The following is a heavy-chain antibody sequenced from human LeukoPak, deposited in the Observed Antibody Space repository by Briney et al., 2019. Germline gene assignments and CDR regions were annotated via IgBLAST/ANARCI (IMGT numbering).Heavy chain of an antibody. CDR1: GFTFSSYA. CDR2: ISYDGSNK. CDR3: ARAPLEGGLAPQFDY. J-gene: IGHJ4*02. D-gene: IGHD6-19*01. Sequence: PGGSLRLSCAASGFTFSSYAMHWVRQAPGKGLEWVAVISYDGSNKYYADSVKGRFTISRDNSKNTLYLQMNSLRAEDTAVYYCARAPLEGGLAPQFDYWGQGTLVTVSS. V-gene: IGHV3-30*04.